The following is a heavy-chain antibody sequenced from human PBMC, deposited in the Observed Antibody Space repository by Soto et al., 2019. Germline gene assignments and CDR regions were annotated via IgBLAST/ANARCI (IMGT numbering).Heavy chain of an antibody. CDR1: GGSVSSGSYY. Sequence: SVTLSLTCTASGGSVSSGSYYWSWIRQPPGKGLEWIGYIYYSGSTNYNPSLKSRVTISVDTSKNQFYLQLISATAADPAVSYCAGGARYSYVQRTYGMDDWSQWT. J-gene: IGHJ6*02. CDR2: IYYSGST. CDR3: AGGARYSYVQRTYGMDD. D-gene: IGHD5-18*01. V-gene: IGHV4-61*01.